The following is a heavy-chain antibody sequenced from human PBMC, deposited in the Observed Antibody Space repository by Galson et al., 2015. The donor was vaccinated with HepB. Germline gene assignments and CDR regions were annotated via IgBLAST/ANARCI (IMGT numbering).Heavy chain of an antibody. CDR3: AGVGHQRSGGTPPFDY. CDR1: GGSISSYY. V-gene: IGHV4-59*01. CDR2: IYYSGST. J-gene: IGHJ4*02. Sequence: SETLSLTCTVSGGSISSYYWSRIRQPPGKGLEWIGYIYYSGSTNYNPSPKSRVTISVDTSKNQFSLKLSSVTAADTAVYYCAGVGHQRSGGTPPFDYWGQGTLVNVSS. D-gene: IGHD3-10*01.